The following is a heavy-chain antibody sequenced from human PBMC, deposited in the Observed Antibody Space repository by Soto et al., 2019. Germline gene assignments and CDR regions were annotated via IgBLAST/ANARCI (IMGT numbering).Heavy chain of an antibody. V-gene: IGHV3-33*01. CDR2: IWYDGSKE. CDR3: ARDQRSSVGGTRGDMAV. D-gene: IGHD1-26*01. Sequence: PGGSLRLSCAASGFNFNIYAMHWVRQAPGEGLEWVATIWYDGSKEHLARSVKGRFTASRDNPKNTLFLQMRSLRVEDTAVYYCARDQRSSVGGTRGDMAVWGQGTTVTVSS. CDR1: GFNFNIYA. J-gene: IGHJ6*02.